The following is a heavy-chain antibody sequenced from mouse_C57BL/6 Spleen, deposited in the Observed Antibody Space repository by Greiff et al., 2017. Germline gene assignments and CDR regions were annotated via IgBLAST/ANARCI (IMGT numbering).Heavy chain of an antibody. J-gene: IGHJ4*01. CDR2: IWSDGSK. CDR1: GFSLTSSG. Sequence: VQLKESGPGLVAPSQSLSITCTVSGFSLTSSGVHWVRQPPGKGLEWLVVIWSDGSKTYPSALKSKLCISKDNSKSQVFLKMNSRQTDDTAMYYCARHVDYYGSSPYAMDYWGQGTSVTVSS. V-gene: IGHV2-6-1*01. CDR3: ARHVDYYGSSPYAMDY. D-gene: IGHD1-1*01.